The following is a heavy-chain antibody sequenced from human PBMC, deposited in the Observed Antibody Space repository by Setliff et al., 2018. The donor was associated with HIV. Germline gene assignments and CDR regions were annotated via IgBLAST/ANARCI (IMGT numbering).Heavy chain of an antibody. CDR3: ARVPHRVVGTTTLLYHFDY. D-gene: IGHD1-26*01. V-gene: IGHV4-38-2*01. CDR2: IHHSGTT. J-gene: IGHJ4*02. CDR1: GYSISSGYY. Sequence: LSLTCAVSGYSISSGYYWAWIRQSPGKGLDWIGSIHHSGTTYYNPSLKSRVTISVDATTNQVSLQVNSVTAVDTAVYYCARVPHRVVGTTTLLYHFDYWGLGTLVTVSS.